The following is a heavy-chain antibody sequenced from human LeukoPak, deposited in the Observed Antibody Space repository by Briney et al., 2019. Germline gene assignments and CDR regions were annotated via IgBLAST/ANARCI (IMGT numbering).Heavy chain of an antibody. J-gene: IGHJ6*02. CDR1: GYTFTSYY. V-gene: IGHV1-46*01. CDR2: INPSGGST. D-gene: IGHD6-13*01. Sequence: ASVKVSCKASGYTFTSYYMHWVRQAPGQGLEWMGIINPSGGSTSYAQKFQGRVTMTRDTSTSTVYMELSSLRSEDTAVYYCARDSRQVAAAGRYYYYGMDVWGQGTTVTVS. CDR3: ARDSRQVAAAGRYYYYGMDV.